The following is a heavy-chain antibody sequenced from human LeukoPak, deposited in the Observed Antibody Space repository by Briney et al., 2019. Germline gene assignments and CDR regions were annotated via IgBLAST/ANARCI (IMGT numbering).Heavy chain of an antibody. J-gene: IGHJ4*02. D-gene: IGHD4-17*01. CDR2: ISGSGGST. CDR1: GFTFSSYA. V-gene: IGHV3-23*01. Sequence: GGSLRLSYAASGFTFSSYAMSWVRQAPGKGLEWVSAISGSGGSTYYADSVKGRFTISRDNSKNTLYLQMNSLRAEDTAVYYCARVRDDYGGKGPDYWGQGTLVTVSS. CDR3: ARVRDDYGGKGPDY.